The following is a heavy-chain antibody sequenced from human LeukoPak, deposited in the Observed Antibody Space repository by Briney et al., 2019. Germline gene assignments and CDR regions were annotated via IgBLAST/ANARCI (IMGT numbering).Heavy chain of an antibody. D-gene: IGHD3-22*01. CDR1: GFTFTSYA. J-gene: IGHJ4*02. CDR2: ISGTGYNT. CDR3: AKEYDSSGFFNY. V-gene: IGHV3-23*01. Sequence: PGGSLRLSCAASGFTFTSYAMSWVRQAPGKGLEWVSAISGTGYNTYYADSVKGRFTISRDKSKNTLYLQMNSLRAEDTAVYYCAKEYDSSGFFNYWGQGTLVTVSS.